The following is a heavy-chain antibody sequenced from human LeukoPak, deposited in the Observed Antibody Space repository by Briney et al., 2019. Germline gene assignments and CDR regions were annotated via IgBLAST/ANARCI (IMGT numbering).Heavy chain of an antibody. CDR3: AKDSQHLAIHYFDY. CDR1: GFTFTSYA. V-gene: IGHV3-30*18. CDR2: ISYDGNDY. D-gene: IGHD6-13*01. J-gene: IGHJ4*02. Sequence: TGGSLRLSCAASGFTFTSYAMHWVRQAPGKGLEWVAVISYDGNDYHYADSVKGRFTFSRDNSKNTLYLQMNSLRAEDTAFYYCAKDSQHLAIHYFDYWGQGTLVTLSS.